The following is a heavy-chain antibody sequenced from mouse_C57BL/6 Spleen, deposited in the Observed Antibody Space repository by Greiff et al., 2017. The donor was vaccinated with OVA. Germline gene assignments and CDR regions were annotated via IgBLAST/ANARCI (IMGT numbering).Heavy chain of an antibody. CDR3: ARTGYYGSSSDFDY. Sequence: EVQLQQSGPELVKPGASVKISCKASGYTFTDYYMNWVKQSHGKSLEWIGDINPNNGGTSYNQKFKGKATLTVDKSSSTAYMELRSLTSEDSAVYYCARTGYYGSSSDFDYWGQGTTLTVSS. CDR2: INPNNGGT. D-gene: IGHD1-1*01. J-gene: IGHJ2*01. V-gene: IGHV1-26*01. CDR1: GYTFTDYY.